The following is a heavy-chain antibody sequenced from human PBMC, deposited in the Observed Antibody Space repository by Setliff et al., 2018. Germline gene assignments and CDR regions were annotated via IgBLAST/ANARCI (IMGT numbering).Heavy chain of an antibody. CDR3: AREVVGAPSAFDI. Sequence: GGSLRLSCAASGFTFSSYWMSWVRQAPGKGLEWVANIKQDGSDTYYMDSVKGRFTISRDNARDSLFLQMNTLRAEDTAVYYCAREVVGAPSAFDIWGQGTMVTVSS. V-gene: IGHV3-7*01. D-gene: IGHD1-26*01. J-gene: IGHJ3*02. CDR2: IKQDGSDT. CDR1: GFTFSSYW.